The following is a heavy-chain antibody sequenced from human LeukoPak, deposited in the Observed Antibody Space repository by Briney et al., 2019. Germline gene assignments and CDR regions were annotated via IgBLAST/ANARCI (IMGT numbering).Heavy chain of an antibody. V-gene: IGHV1-3*01. Sequence: ASVKVSCKASGYTFTSYAMHWVRQAPGQRLEWMGWINAGNGNTKYSQKFQGRVTMTRDTSISTAYMELSRLRSDDTAVYYCARDRGRSKPFDYWGQGTLVTVSS. D-gene: IGHD3-10*01. CDR3: ARDRGRSKPFDY. J-gene: IGHJ4*02. CDR2: INAGNGNT. CDR1: GYTFTSYA.